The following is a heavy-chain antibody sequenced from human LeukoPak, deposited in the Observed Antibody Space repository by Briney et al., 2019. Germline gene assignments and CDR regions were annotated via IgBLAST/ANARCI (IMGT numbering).Heavy chain of an antibody. V-gene: IGHV4-39*07. Sequence: SETLSLTCTVSAGSISGTNYYWAWIRQPPGKGLEWIGEINHSGSTNYNPSLKSRVTISVDTSKNQFSLKLSSVTAADTAVYYCARYYDILTGYNNWFDPWGQGTLVTVSS. CDR3: ARYYDILTGYNNWFDP. D-gene: IGHD3-9*01. CDR2: INHSGST. CDR1: AGSISGTNYY. J-gene: IGHJ5*02.